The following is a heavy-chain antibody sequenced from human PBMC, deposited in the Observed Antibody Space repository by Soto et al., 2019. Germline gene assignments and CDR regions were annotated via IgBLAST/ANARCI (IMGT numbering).Heavy chain of an antibody. Sequence: SVKVSCKASGGPFNDYPINWVRQAPGQGLEWMGGITPIFGEADYAQKFQDRITITADESRDTAYMELRSLRSEDTGVYYCARGPPRGSYDRWGQGTLVTVSS. V-gene: IGHV1-69*13. CDR1: GGPFNDYP. D-gene: IGHD3-10*01. J-gene: IGHJ5*02. CDR2: ITPIFGEA. CDR3: ARGPPRGSYDR.